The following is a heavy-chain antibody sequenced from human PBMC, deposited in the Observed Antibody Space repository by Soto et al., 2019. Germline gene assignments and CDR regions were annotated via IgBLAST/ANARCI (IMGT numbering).Heavy chain of an antibody. D-gene: IGHD1-26*01. CDR3: SKGWYSGTSGALDQ. Sequence: GGSLRLSCAASGFTFSSYGMHWVRQTPGKGLEWVSSIRGSGGSTDYADSVKDRFTISRDNSDNTLYLQMSSLRAEDTAVYYCSKGWYSGTSGALDQWGQGTLVTVSS. V-gene: IGHV3-23*01. CDR1: GFTFSSYG. J-gene: IGHJ4*02. CDR2: IRGSGGST.